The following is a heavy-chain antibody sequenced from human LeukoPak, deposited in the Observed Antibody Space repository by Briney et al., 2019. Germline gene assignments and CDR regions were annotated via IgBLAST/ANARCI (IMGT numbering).Heavy chain of an antibody. CDR3: AKDSPIYGDYGTPFDY. CDR2: ISYDGSNK. J-gene: IGHJ4*02. V-gene: IGHV3-30*18. D-gene: IGHD4-17*01. Sequence: GGSLRLSCAASGFTFSSYGTRWVRQAPGKGLERVAVISYDGSNKYYADSVKGRFTISRDNSKSTLYLQMNSLRAEDTAVYYCAKDSPIYGDYGTPFDYWGQGTLVTVSS. CDR1: GFTFSSYG.